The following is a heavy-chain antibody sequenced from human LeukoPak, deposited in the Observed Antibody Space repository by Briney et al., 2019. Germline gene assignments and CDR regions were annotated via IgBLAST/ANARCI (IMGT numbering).Heavy chain of an antibody. D-gene: IGHD5-18*01. CDR1: GGSISSYY. CDR2: IYAGGGT. V-gene: IGHV4-4*07. Sequence: PSETLSFTCTLSGGSISSYYWSWIRQPAGKGLELIGSIYAGGGTNYNPSLKSRVTMSVDTSNNHFALNLSAVTAADTAVYYCARGPISGTAHFDYWGQGTLVTVSS. CDR3: ARGPISGTAHFDY. J-gene: IGHJ4*02.